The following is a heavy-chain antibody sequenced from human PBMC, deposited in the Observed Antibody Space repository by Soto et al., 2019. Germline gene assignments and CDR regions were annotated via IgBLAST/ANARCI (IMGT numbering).Heavy chain of an antibody. CDR3: ARDHDWGSGWSLWGMDV. CDR1: GYTFTSYY. D-gene: IGHD6-19*01. J-gene: IGHJ6*02. CDR2: INPSGGST. V-gene: IGHV1-46*01. Sequence: ASVNVSCKSSGYTFTSYYMHWVRQAPGQGLEWMGIINPSGGSTSYAQKFQGRVTMTRDTSTSTVYMELSSLRSEDTAVYYCARDHDWGSGWSLWGMDVWGQGTTVTVSS.